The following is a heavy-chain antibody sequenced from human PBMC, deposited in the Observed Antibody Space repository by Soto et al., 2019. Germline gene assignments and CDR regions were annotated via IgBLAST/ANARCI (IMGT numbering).Heavy chain of an antibody. CDR2: IWYDGSNK. D-gene: IGHD1-26*01. V-gene: IGHV3-33*01. CDR3: TRDPYGGSRYYFDS. J-gene: IGHJ4*02. CDR1: GFSFSNYA. Sequence: GGSLRLSCAASGFSFSNYAMHWVRQAPGKGLEWVAVIWYDGSNKYYADSVKGRFTISKDNSQTTVYLQMNSLRPEDTAVYYCTRDPYGGSRYYFDSWGKGTLVTVSS.